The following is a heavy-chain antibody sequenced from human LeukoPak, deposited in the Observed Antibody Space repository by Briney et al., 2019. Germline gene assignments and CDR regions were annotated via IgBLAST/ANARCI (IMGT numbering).Heavy chain of an antibody. CDR3: ARDPTSWDYYYGMDV. CDR1: GFTFSSYT. Sequence: PGGSLRLSCAASGFTFSSYTMSRVRQAPGKGLEWVSAISGSDGSTYYADSVKGRFTISRDNAKNSLYLQMNSLRAEDTAVYYCARDPTSWDYYYGMDVWGQGTTVTVSS. J-gene: IGHJ6*02. V-gene: IGHV3-23*01. D-gene: IGHD2-2*01. CDR2: ISGSDGST.